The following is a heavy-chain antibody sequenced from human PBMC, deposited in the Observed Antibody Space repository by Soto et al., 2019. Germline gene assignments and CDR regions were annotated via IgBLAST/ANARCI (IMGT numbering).Heavy chain of an antibody. CDR3: AREGVPAEGIFDY. CDR1: GFSFSSYA. CDR2: ISYDGSNK. D-gene: IGHD2-2*01. V-gene: IGHV3-30-3*01. Sequence: PGGSLRLSCTASGFSFSSYAMHWVRQAPGKGLEWVAVISYDGSNKYYADSVKGRFTISRDNSKNTLYLQMNSLRAEDTAVYYCAREGVPAEGIFDYWGQGTLVTVS. J-gene: IGHJ4*02.